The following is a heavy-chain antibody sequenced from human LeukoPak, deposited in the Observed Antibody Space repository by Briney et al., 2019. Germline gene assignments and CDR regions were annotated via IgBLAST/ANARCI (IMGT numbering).Heavy chain of an antibody. J-gene: IGHJ4*02. CDR2: IYSSGST. V-gene: IGHV4-59*01. CDR3: AREHSSGWNDY. Sequence: PSETLSLTCTVSGGSISSYYWSWIRQPPGKGLEWIGYIYSSGSTNYNPSLKSRVAMPVDTSKNQFSLKLSSVTAADTAVYYCAREHSSGWNDYWGQGTLVTVSS. D-gene: IGHD6-19*01. CDR1: GGSISSYY.